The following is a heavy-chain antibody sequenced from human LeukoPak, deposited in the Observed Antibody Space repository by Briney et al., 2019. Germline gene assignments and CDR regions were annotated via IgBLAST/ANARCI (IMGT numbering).Heavy chain of an antibody. D-gene: IGHD6-25*01. CDR3: AKEAEASYYGMDV. Sequence: GGSLRLSCAASGFTFNSYGMHWVRQAPGKGLEWVAFIRYDESNKYYADSVKGRFTISRDNSKNTLYVQMNSLRAEDTAVYYCAKEAEASYYGMDVWGQGTTVTVSS. CDR1: GFTFNSYG. J-gene: IGHJ6*02. CDR2: IRYDESNK. V-gene: IGHV3-30*02.